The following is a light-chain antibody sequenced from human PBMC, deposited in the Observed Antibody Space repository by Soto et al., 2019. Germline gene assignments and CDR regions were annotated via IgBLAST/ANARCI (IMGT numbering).Light chain of an antibody. CDR3: QQYYGFPWT. Sequence: DIVMTQSPDSLAVSLGERATINCKSSQSVLYSPNNKNYLAWYQQKPGQPPKLVIYWASTRESGVPDRFSGSGSGTDFTLTISSLQAEDVAVYYCQQYYGFPWTFGQGTKVEIK. CDR2: WAS. V-gene: IGKV4-1*01. J-gene: IGKJ1*01. CDR1: QSVLYSPNNKNY.